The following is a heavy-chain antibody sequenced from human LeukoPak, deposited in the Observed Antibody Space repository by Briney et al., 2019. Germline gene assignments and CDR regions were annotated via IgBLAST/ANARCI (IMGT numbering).Heavy chain of an antibody. D-gene: IGHD5-18*01. CDR1: GGSISSSSW. CDR2: IYHSGST. J-gene: IGHJ5*02. V-gene: IGHV4-4*02. Sequence: SETLSLTCAVSGGSISSSSWWSWVRQPPGKGLEWIGEIYHSGSTNYNPSLKSRVTISVDKSKNQFSLKLSSVTAADTAVYYCTRARVDTAMVIWLSNWFDPWGQGTLVTVSS. CDR3: TRARVDTAMVIWLSNWFDP.